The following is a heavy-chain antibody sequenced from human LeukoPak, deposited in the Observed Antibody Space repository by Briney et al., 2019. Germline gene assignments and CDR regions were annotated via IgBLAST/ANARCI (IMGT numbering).Heavy chain of an antibody. CDR1: GGSFSGYY. D-gene: IGHD3-22*01. Sequence: PSETLSPTCAVYGGSFSGYYWSWIRQPPGNGLEWIGEINHSGSTNYNPSLESRVTISVDTSKNQFSLKLSSVTAADTAVYYCARDGSGYYQYYFDYWGQGTLVTVSS. J-gene: IGHJ4*02. V-gene: IGHV4-34*01. CDR2: INHSGST. CDR3: ARDGSGYYQYYFDY.